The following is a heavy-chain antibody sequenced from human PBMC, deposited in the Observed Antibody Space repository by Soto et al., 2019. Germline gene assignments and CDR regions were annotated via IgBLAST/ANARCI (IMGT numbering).Heavy chain of an antibody. CDR1: GFTFSSYA. CDR2: ISGSGGST. D-gene: IGHD1-26*01. V-gene: IGHV3-23*01. J-gene: IGHJ4*02. CDR3: AKDRWAHSGSYYSDY. Sequence: GGSLRLSCAASGFTFSSYAMSWVRQAPGKGLEWVSAISGSGGSTYYADSVKGRFTISRDNSKNTLYLQMNSLRAEDTAVYYCAKDRWAHSGSYYSDYWGQGTLVTVSS.